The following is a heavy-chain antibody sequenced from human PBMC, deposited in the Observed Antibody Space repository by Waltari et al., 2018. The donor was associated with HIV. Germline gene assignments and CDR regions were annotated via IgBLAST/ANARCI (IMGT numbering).Heavy chain of an antibody. CDR2: ISSTSFNI. V-gene: IGHV3-48*02. Sequence: EVQLEESGGSFVQHGGSLRLSCAASGFTFSDYAMNGVRQAPGKGLEWISYISSTSFNIKYADSVKGRFTISRDNTKNSLDLEMNNLRDGDTAVYYCARDTLNLYFGLDVWGRGTAVTVSS. CDR1: GFTFSDYA. CDR3: ARDTLNLYFGLDV. J-gene: IGHJ6*02.